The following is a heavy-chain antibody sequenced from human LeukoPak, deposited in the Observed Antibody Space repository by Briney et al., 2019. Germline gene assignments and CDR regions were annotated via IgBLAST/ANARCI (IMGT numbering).Heavy chain of an antibody. CDR2: ISYDGSNK. Sequence: GGSLRLSCAASGFTFSSYGMHWVRQAPGKGLEWVAVISYDGSNKYYADSVKGRFTISRDNSKNTLYLQMNSLRAEDTAVYYCAREQEWLVKGDYWGQGTLVTVSS. V-gene: IGHV3-30*03. CDR3: AREQEWLVKGDY. D-gene: IGHD6-19*01. J-gene: IGHJ4*02. CDR1: GFTFSSYG.